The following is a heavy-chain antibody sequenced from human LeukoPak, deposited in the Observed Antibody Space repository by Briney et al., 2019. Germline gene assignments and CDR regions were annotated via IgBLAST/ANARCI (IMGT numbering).Heavy chain of an antibody. CDR2: INPNSGGT. D-gene: IGHD3-16*01. J-gene: IGHJ4*02. CDR3: ATQRGSYLWGTDFDY. Sequence: ASVKVSCKASGYTFTGYFLHWVRQAPGQGLEWMGRINPNSGGTNCGQKFQGRVTMTRDTSISTAYMELSRLRSDDTAVYYCATQRGSYLWGTDFDYWGQGTLVTVSS. CDR1: GYTFTGYF. V-gene: IGHV1-2*02.